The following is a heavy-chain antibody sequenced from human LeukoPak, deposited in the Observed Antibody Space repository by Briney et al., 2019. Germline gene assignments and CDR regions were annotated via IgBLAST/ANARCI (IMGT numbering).Heavy chain of an antibody. Sequence: GGSLRLSCVVSGFTLSSYSMNWVRQPPGKGLECVAHISRSGENVQYADSVKGRFTIFRDNSKNSLYLHMNTLRTDDTALYYCSKSDLDGTTEAPGYFQHWGQGTLVTVAS. V-gene: IGHV3-48*04. CDR2: ISRSGENV. CDR1: GFTLSSYS. CDR3: SKSDLDGTTEAPGYFQH. D-gene: IGHD1-7*01. J-gene: IGHJ1*01.